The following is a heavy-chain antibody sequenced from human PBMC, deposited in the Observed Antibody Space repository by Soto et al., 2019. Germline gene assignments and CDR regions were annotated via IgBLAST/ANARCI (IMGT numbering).Heavy chain of an antibody. CDR1: GGSISSGGYS. D-gene: IGHD2-15*01. J-gene: IGHJ4*02. Sequence: SETLSLTCAVSGGSISSGGYSWSRIRQPPGKGLEWIGYIYHSGSTYYNPSLKSRVTMSVDTSKNQFSLKLSSVTAVDTAVYYCARGQLLPDYWGQGTLVTVSS. CDR2: IYHSGST. CDR3: ARGQLLPDY. V-gene: IGHV4-30-2*01.